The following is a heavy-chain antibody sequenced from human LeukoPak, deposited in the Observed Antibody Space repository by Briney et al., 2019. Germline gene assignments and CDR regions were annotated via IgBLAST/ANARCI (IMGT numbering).Heavy chain of an antibody. J-gene: IGHJ4*02. D-gene: IGHD2-15*01. CDR2: ISGSGGST. CDR1: AFTVSSNY. V-gene: IGHV3-23*01. CDR3: ARGTVVGSHFDY. Sequence: GGSLRLSCAASAFTVSSNYMTWVRQAPGKGLEWVSVISGSGGSTNYADSVKGRLTISRDNSKNTLYLQMNSLRAEDTAVYYCARGTVVGSHFDYWGQGTLVTVSS.